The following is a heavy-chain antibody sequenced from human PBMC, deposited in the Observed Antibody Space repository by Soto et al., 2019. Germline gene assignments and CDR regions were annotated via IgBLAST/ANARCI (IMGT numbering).Heavy chain of an antibody. Sequence: GGSLRLSCAASGFTFRSYEMNWVRQAPGKGLEWVSYISSSGSTIYYADSVKGRFTISRDNAKNSLYLQMNNLRAEDTAVYYCTAAGTGKYYYYYGMDVWGQGTTVTVSS. CDR2: ISSSGSTI. CDR1: GFTFRSYE. J-gene: IGHJ6*02. D-gene: IGHD6-13*01. CDR3: TAAGTGKYYYYYGMDV. V-gene: IGHV3-48*03.